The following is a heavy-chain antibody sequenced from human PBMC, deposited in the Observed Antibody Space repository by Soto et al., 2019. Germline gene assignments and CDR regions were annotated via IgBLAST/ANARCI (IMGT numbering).Heavy chain of an antibody. Sequence: SETLSLTXAVSGYSISSGYYWGWIRQPPGKGLEWIGSIYHSGSTYYNPSLKRRVTISVDTSKNQFSLKLSSVTAADTAVYYCARQYCSSTSCVLRYFDCLLTSGYYFDYWGQGTLVTVSS. J-gene: IGHJ4*02. V-gene: IGHV4-38-2*01. CDR3: ARQYCSSTSCVLRYFDCLLTSGYYFDY. D-gene: IGHD3-9*01. CDR1: GYSISSGYY. CDR2: IYHSGST.